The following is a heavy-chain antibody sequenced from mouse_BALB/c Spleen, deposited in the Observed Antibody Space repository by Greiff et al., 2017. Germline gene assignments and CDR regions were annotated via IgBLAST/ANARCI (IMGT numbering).Heavy chain of an antibody. V-gene: IGHV1-87*01. Sequence: VQLQQSGAELARPGASVKLSCKASGYTFTSYWMQWVKQRHGQGLEWIGAIYPGDGDTRYTQKFKGKATLTADKSSSTAYMQLSSLASEDSAVYYCARWGSTMVTYFDYWGQGTTLTVSS. J-gene: IGHJ2*01. D-gene: IGHD2-1*01. CDR3: ARWGSTMVTYFDY. CDR1: GYTFTSYW. CDR2: IYPGDGDT.